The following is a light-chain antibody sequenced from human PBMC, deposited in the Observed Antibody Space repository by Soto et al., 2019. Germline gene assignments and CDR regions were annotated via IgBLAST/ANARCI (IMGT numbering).Light chain of an antibody. CDR1: SSDVGSYDY. CDR3: CSYTSSAIYVV. J-gene: IGLJ2*01. Sequence: QSDLIQPPSVSGSPGQSVTISCTGTSSDVGSYDYVSWYQQHPGTVPKPMIYNVNTQPSGVPDRFSGSKSGNTASMTISGLQAEDEADYECCSYTSSAIYVVFGGVTKLTVL. CDR2: NVN. V-gene: IGLV2-11*01.